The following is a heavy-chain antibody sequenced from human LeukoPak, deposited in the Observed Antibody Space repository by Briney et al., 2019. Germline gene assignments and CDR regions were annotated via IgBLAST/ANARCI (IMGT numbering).Heavy chain of an antibody. CDR1: GFTFSTSA. V-gene: IGHV3-30*02. D-gene: IGHD1-26*01. CDR3: AREARGSGRDFDY. J-gene: IGHJ4*02. Sequence: HTGGSLRLSCAASGFTFSTSAMHWVRQAPGKGLAWVSLIHFDGNVKNYADSVKGRFTISRDNSKNTLYLQMNSLRPEDTAVYFCAREARGSGRDFDYWGQGILVTVSS. CDR2: IHFDGNVK.